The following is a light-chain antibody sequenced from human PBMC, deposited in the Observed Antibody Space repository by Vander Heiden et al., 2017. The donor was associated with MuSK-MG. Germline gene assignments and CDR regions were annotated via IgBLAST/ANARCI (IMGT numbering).Light chain of an antibody. Sequence: SHVLTQPPSVSMAPGQTARITCGENDAGGKSVHWCQQKPGQAPGLVVYDDSDRTSGIPERFSGSNSGNTATLTSSRVEAGDEADYYCQVGEIGHDYPVFGGGTKLTLL. CDR2: DDS. J-gene: IGLJ2*01. V-gene: IGLV3-21*02. CDR1: DAGGKS. CDR3: QVGEIGHDYPV.